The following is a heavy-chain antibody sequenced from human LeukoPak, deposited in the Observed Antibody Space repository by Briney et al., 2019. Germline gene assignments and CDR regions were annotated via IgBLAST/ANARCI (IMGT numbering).Heavy chain of an antibody. CDR2: ISYDGSNK. V-gene: IGHV3-30*03. J-gene: IGHJ4*02. Sequence: GGSLRLSCAASGFTFSSYGMHWVRQAPGKGLEWVAVISYDGSNKYYADSVKGRFTISRDNSKNTLYLQMNSLRAEDTAVYYCATSAGYDSSGSPYFDYWGQGTLVTVSS. D-gene: IGHD3-22*01. CDR3: ATSAGYDSSGSPYFDY. CDR1: GFTFSSYG.